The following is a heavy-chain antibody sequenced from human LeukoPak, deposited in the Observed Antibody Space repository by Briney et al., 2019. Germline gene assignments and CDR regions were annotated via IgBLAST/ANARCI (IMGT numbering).Heavy chain of an antibody. CDR2: IYPADSAT. J-gene: IGHJ4*02. CDR3: ATARYYFDHTGTLNYFDH. D-gene: IGHD1/OR15-1a*01. CDR1: GYSFTSYW. Sequence: GESLKISCKGSGYSFTSYWIGWVRQMPGKGPEWMGIIYPADSATRYSPSFQGQVTISADKSINTAYVQWSSLKASDTAMYYCATARYYFDHTGTLNYFDHWGQGTLVTVSS. V-gene: IGHV5-51*01.